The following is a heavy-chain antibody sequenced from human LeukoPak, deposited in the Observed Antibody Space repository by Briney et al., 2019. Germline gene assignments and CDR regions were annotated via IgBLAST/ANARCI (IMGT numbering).Heavy chain of an antibody. D-gene: IGHD3-10*01. CDR2: ISGSGGTT. J-gene: IGHJ4*02. V-gene: IGHV3-23*01. Sequence: GGSLRLSCAASGFIFGNYAMAWARLTPGKGLEGVSAISGSGGTTYYTDSVKGRFTISRDSSTNTLYLQLSSLRAEDTAIYYCARGGSVFVYFFDYWGQGTLVTVSS. CDR1: GFIFGNYA. CDR3: ARGGSVFVYFFDY.